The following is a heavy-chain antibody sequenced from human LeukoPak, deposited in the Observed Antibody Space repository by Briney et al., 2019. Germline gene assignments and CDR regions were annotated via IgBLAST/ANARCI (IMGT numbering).Heavy chain of an antibody. Sequence: SETLSLTSAVYRESFSADYWTSIRQPPGKGLEWSGEVNSRGSTSYIPSLKSRVTMSVDTCKSEFSLKLSSVTDADTAVYYCARFPMVAVAYRYYYMDVWGKGTTVTVSS. CDR1: RESFSADY. D-gene: IGHD3-22*01. CDR2: VNSRGST. CDR3: ARFPMVAVAYRYYYMDV. V-gene: IGHV4-34*01. J-gene: IGHJ6*03.